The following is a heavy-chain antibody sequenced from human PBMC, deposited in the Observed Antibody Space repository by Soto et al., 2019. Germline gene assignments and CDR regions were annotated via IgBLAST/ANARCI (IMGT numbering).Heavy chain of an antibody. CDR1: GFTFSSYS. Sequence: GSLRLSCAASGFTFSSYSMNWVRQAPGKGLEWVSYISSSSSTIYYADSVKGRFTISRDNAKNSLYLQMNSLRAEDTAVYYCARDKPGGYCSGGSCQGLEYFQHWGQGTLVTVSS. CDR3: ARDKPGGYCSGGSCQGLEYFQH. CDR2: ISSSSSTI. V-gene: IGHV3-48*01. D-gene: IGHD2-15*01. J-gene: IGHJ1*01.